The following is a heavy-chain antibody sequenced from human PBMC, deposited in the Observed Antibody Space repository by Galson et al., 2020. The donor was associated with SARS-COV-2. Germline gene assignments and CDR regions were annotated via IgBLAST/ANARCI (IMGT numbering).Heavy chain of an antibody. CDR1: GFTFSSYA. J-gene: IGHJ4*02. V-gene: IGHV3-23*03. D-gene: IGHD3-10*01. Sequence: GESLKISCAASGFTFSSYAMSWVRQAPEKGLEWVSVIYGDGTTYYADSIKGRFTISRNNSKNTVFLQMNSLRPEDTALYYCAKGRGSGSSASNYWGQGTLVTVSS. CDR3: AKGRGSGSSASNY. CDR2: IYGDGTT.